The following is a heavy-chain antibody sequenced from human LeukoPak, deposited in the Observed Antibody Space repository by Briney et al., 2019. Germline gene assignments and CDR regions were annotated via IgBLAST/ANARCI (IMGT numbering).Heavy chain of an antibody. Sequence: ASEPLSLTCTVYSESFSGYYWSWIRQPPGKGLEWIGEINHSGSTNYNPSLKSRVTISVDTSKNQFSLKLSSVTAADTAVYYCASRGWLRLVQFDYWGQGTLDTVSS. CDR1: SESFSGYY. CDR2: INHSGST. J-gene: IGHJ4*02. V-gene: IGHV4-34*01. CDR3: ASRGWLRLVQFDY. D-gene: IGHD5-12*01.